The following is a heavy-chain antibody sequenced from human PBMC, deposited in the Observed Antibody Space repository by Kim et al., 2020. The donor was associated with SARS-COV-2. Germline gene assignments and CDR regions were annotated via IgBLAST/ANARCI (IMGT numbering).Heavy chain of an antibody. CDR1: GYTFTSYA. CDR3: ARTPITMVRGALYYYYGMDV. J-gene: IGHJ6*02. V-gene: IGHV7-4-1*02. Sequence: ASVKVSCKASGYTFTSYAMNWVRQAPGQGLEWMGWINTNTGNPTYAQGFTGRFVFSLDTSVSTAYLQISSLKAEDTAVYYCARTPITMVRGALYYYYGMDVWGQGTTVTVSS. CDR2: INTNTGNP. D-gene: IGHD3-10*01.